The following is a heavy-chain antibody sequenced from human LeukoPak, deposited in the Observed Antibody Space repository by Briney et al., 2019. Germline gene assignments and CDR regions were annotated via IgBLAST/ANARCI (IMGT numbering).Heavy chain of an antibody. CDR1: GYIFTSYD. CDR2: MNPNSGNT. Sequence: SVNGSCTASGYIFTSYDINCVRAASGRRLEWVGWMNPNSGNTGYAHKFQGRVTMTRNTANSTANMELSSLRSEDTAVYYCARGYRDGYIDYWGQGTLVTVSS. CDR3: ARGYRDGYIDY. D-gene: IGHD5-18*01. J-gene: IGHJ4*02. V-gene: IGHV1-8*01.